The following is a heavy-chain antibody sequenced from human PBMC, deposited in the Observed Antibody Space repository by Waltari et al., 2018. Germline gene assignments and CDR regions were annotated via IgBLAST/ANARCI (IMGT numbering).Heavy chain of an antibody. CDR2: ISSSSSTI. CDR1: GFTFSSYS. D-gene: IGHD2-15*01. V-gene: IGHV3-48*04. CDR3: ARAHTPGGGSPYYYYYMDV. Sequence: EVQLVESGGGLVQPGGSLRLSCAASGFTFSSYSMNWVRQAPGKGLEWVSYISSSSSTIYYADSVKCRFTISRDNAKNSLYLQMNSLRAEDTAVYYCARAHTPGGGSPYYYYYMDVWGKGTTVTVSS. J-gene: IGHJ6*03.